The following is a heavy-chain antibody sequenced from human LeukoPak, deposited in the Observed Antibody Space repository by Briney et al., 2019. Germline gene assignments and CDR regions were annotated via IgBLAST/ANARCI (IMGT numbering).Heavy chain of an antibody. D-gene: IGHD1-20*01. CDR1: GYSISSGYY. CDR2: IYHSGST. CDR3: ARVRITLRYYFDY. J-gene: IGHJ4*02. Sequence: PSETLSLTCTVSGYSISSGYYWGWIRQPPGKGLEWIGSIYHSGSTYYNPSLKSRVTISVDTSKNQFSLKLSSVTAADTAVYYCARVRITLRYYFDYWGQGTLVTVSS. V-gene: IGHV4-38-2*02.